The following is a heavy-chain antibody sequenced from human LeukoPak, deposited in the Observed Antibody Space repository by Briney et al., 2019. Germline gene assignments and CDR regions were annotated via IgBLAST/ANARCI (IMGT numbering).Heavy chain of an antibody. Sequence: GGSLRLSCAASGFTFDNYAMNWVRQAPGKGLEWVLGISGSGAYTYYADSVKGRFTISRDNSQNTLYLQLNSLRAEDTAIYYCARDTSFNYGAHAMDVWSQGTTVTVSS. CDR2: ISGSGAYT. V-gene: IGHV3-23*01. D-gene: IGHD4/OR15-4a*01. CDR1: GFTFDNYA. CDR3: ARDTSFNYGAHAMDV. J-gene: IGHJ6*02.